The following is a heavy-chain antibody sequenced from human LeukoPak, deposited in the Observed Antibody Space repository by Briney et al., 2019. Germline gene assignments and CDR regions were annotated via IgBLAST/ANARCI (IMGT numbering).Heavy chain of an antibody. CDR3: ARETVLISMVRGPFNY. V-gene: IGHV1-2*02. CDR1: GYTFTGYY. J-gene: IGHJ4*02. D-gene: IGHD3-10*01. Sequence: ASVKVSCKASGYTFTGYYMHWVRQAPGQGLEWMGWINPNSGGTNYAQKFQGRVTMTRDTSISTAYMELSRLRSDDTAVYYCARETVLISMVRGPFNYWGQGTLVTVSS. CDR2: INPNSGGT.